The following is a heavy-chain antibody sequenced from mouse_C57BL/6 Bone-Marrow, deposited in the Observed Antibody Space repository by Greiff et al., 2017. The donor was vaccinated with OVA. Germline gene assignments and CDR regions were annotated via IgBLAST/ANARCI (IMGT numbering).Heavy chain of an antibody. J-gene: IGHJ1*03. Sequence: EVQLQQSGPELVKPGASVKISCKASGYSFTGYYMNWVKQSPEKSLEWIGEINPSTGGTTYNQKFKAKATLTVDKSSSTAYMQLKSLTSEDSAVYYCAREWGGYPHPPHHWYFDVWGTGTTVTVSS. CDR3: AREWGGYPHPPHHWYFDV. CDR2: INPSTGGT. V-gene: IGHV1-42*01. CDR1: GYSFTGYY. D-gene: IGHD2-2*01.